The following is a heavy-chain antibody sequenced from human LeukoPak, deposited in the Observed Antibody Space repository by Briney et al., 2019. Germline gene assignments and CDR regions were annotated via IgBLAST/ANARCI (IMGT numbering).Heavy chain of an antibody. D-gene: IGHD3-16*01. V-gene: IGHV1-18*04. CDR1: GYTFTSYG. CDR3: AKDRLRLGEFSDFDY. J-gene: IGHJ4*02. Sequence: EASVKVSCKASGYTFTSYGISWVRQAPGQGLEWMGWISAYNGNTNYAQKLQGRVTMTTDTSTSTAYMELRSLRSDDTAVYYCAKDRLRLGEFSDFDYWGRGTLVTVSS. CDR2: ISAYNGNT.